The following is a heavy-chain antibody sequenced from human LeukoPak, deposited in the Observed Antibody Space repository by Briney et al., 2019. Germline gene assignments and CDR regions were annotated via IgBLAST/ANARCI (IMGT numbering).Heavy chain of an antibody. J-gene: IGHJ3*02. CDR3: ARVAYYYGSGPPDAFDI. CDR2: IYHSGST. Sequence: SGTLSLTCAVSGGSISSSNWWSWVRQPPGKGLEWIGEIYHSGSTNYNPSLKSRVTISVDKSKNQFSLKLSSVTAANTAVYYCARVAYYYGSGPPDAFDIWGQGTMVTVSS. V-gene: IGHV4-4*02. CDR1: GGSISSSNW. D-gene: IGHD3-10*01.